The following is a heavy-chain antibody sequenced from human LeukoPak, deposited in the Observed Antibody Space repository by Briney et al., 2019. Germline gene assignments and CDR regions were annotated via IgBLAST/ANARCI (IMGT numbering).Heavy chain of an antibody. D-gene: IGHD5-12*01. CDR1: GFTFSSYS. CDR3: ARADGGYSGYETFDY. V-gene: IGHV3-21*01. Sequence: GGSLRLSCAASGFTFSSYSMNWVRQAPGKGLEWVSSISSSSSYIYYADSVKGRFTISRDNAKNSLYLQMNSLRAEDTAVYYCARADGGYSGYETFDYWGQGTLVTVSS. J-gene: IGHJ4*02. CDR2: ISSSSSYI.